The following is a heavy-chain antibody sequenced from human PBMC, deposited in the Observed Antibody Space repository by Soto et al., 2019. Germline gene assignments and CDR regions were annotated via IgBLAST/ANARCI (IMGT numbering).Heavy chain of an antibody. CDR3: ARDRYYDSSGYHTAYYYYGMDV. CDR1: VFTFSSYA. CDR2: ISYDGSNK. D-gene: IGHD3-22*01. V-gene: IGHV3-30-3*01. J-gene: IGHJ6*02. Sequence: GGSLRLSCAASVFTFSSYAMHWVRQAPGKGLEWVAVISYDGSNKYYADSVKGRFTISRDNSKNTLYLQMNSLRAEDTAVYYCARDRYYDSSGYHTAYYYYGMDVWGQGTTVTVSS.